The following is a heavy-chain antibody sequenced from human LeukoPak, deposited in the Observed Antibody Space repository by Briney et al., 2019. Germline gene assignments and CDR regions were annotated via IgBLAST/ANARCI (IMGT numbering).Heavy chain of an antibody. V-gene: IGHV4-39*07. Sequence: PSETLSLTCTVSGGSISSSSYYWGWIRQPPGKGLEWIGSIYYSGSTYYNPSLKSRVTISVDTSKNQFSLKLSSVTAADTAVYYCAREGWDYDTRLDYWGQGTLVTVSS. J-gene: IGHJ4*02. CDR1: GGSISSSSYY. D-gene: IGHD3-22*01. CDR2: IYYSGST. CDR3: AREGWDYDTRLDY.